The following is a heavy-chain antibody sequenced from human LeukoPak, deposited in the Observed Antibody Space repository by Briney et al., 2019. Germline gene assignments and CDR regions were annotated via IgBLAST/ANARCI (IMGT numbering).Heavy chain of an antibody. J-gene: IGHJ4*02. D-gene: IGHD6-6*01. CDR2: MNPNSGGT. CDR1: GYPFTSYD. CDR3: ARKSIAARKFDY. Sequence: ASVKVSFKASGYPFTSYDINWVRQGTGQGLEWMGWMNPNSGGTNYAQKFQGRVTMTRDTSISTAYMELSRLRSDDTAVYYCARKSIAARKFDYWGQGTLVTVSS. V-gene: IGHV1-2*02.